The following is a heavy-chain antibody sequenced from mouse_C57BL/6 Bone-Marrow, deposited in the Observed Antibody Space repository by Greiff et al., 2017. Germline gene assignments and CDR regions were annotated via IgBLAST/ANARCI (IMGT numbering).Heavy chain of an antibody. V-gene: IGHV1-80*01. CDR1: GYAFSSYW. CDR2: IYPGDGDT. J-gene: IGHJ3*01. Sequence: VQLQQSGAELVKPGASVKISCKASGYAFSSYWMNWVKQRPGKGLEWIGQIYPGDGDTNYNGKFKGKATLTADKSSSTAYMQLSSLTAEDSAVYLCARILRGAWIAYWGQGTLVTVSA. D-gene: IGHD1-1*01. CDR3: ARILRGAWIAY.